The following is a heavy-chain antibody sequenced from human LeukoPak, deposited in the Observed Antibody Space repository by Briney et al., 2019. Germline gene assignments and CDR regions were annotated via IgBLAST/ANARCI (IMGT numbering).Heavy chain of an antibody. Sequence: ASVKVSCKTSGYTFIGYYMHWVRQAPGQGLEWMGRFNPNTGGTSYAQKFQDRVTMTRDTSISTAYMEVSRLRSDDTAVYYCAPARGVYNWFDPWGQGTLVTVPS. J-gene: IGHJ5*02. CDR1: GYTFIGYY. D-gene: IGHD3-10*01. V-gene: IGHV1-2*06. CDR2: FNPNTGGT. CDR3: APARGVYNWFDP.